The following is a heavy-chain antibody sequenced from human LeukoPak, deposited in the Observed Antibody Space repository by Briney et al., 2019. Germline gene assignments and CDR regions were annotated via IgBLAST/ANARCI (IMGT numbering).Heavy chain of an antibody. V-gene: IGHV4-34*01. CDR1: GGPISSYY. J-gene: IGHJ2*01. CDR3: ARFQPRYDSSGYTPTYWYFDL. D-gene: IGHD3-22*01. CDR2: IYHSGST. Sequence: SETLSLTCTVSGGPISSYYWSWVRQPPGKGLEWIGEIYHSGSTNYKPSLKSRVTISVDTSKNHFSLKLSSVTAADTAVYYCARFQPRYDSSGYTPTYWYFDLWGRGTLVTVSS.